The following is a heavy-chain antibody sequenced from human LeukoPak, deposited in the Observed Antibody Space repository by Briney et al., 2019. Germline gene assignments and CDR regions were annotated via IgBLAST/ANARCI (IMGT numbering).Heavy chain of an antibody. CDR2: VHHDGSER. CDR3: ATGSGYYYDH. CDR1: GLTFSNYY. Sequence: PGGSLRLSCAASGLTFSNYYMHWVRQAPGKGLEWVAVVHHDGSERYYADSVKGRFTISRDNSKNTLYVQMDSLRVEDTAVYYCATGSGYYYDHWGQGTLVTVSS. D-gene: IGHD3-22*01. V-gene: IGHV3-30*02. J-gene: IGHJ4*02.